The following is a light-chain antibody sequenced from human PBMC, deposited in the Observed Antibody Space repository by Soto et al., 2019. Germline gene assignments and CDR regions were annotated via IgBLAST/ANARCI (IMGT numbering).Light chain of an antibody. CDR2: EVS. J-gene: IGLJ2*01. CDR3: SSYTSSSTIV. CDR1: SSDVGGYNY. Sequence: QSVLTQPAPVSGSPGQSITISCTGTSSDVGGYNYVSWYQQHPGKAPKLMIYEVSNRPSGVSNRFSGSKSGNTASLTISGLQAEHEADYYCSSYTSSSTIVFGGATKVTVL. V-gene: IGLV2-14*01.